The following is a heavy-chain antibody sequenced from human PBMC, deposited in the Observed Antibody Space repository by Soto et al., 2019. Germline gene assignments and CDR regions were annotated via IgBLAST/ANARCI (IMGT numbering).Heavy chain of an antibody. V-gene: IGHV1-18*01. CDR2: ISAYNGDT. D-gene: IGHD2-2*01. J-gene: IGHJ6*02. Sequence: XSVKVSCKASGYTFTSYGISWVRQAPGQGLEWMGWISAYNGDTNYAQKLQGRVTMTTDTSTSTAYMELRSLRSDDTAVYYCARPAAQIDYYYYGMDVWGQGTTVTVSS. CDR3: ARPAAQIDYYYYGMDV. CDR1: GYTFTSYG.